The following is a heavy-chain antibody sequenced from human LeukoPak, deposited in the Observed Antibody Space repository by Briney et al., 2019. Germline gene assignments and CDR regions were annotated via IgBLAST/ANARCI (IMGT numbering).Heavy chain of an antibody. CDR1: GYSISSGYY. CDR3: ARDAAVVVPAAPNWFDP. J-gene: IGHJ5*02. Sequence: SETLSLTCTVSGYSISSGYYWGWIRQPPGKGLEWIGSIYHSGSTYYNPSLKSRVTISVDTSKNQFSLRLSSVTAADTAVYYCARDAAVVVPAAPNWFDPWGQGTLVTVSS. V-gene: IGHV4-38-2*02. D-gene: IGHD2-2*01. CDR2: IYHSGST.